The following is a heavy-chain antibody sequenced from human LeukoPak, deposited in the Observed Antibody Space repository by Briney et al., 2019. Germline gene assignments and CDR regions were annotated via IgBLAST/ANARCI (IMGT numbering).Heavy chain of an antibody. Sequence: GGSQRLSCAASGFTVRNSYMSWVRQAPGKGLEWVSVIYSGGSTYYADSVKGRFTISRDNSKNTLYLQMNSLGAEDTAVYYCARDSGTTVTGYYYYYMDVWGKGTTVTVSS. CDR1: GFTVRNSY. V-gene: IGHV3-66*02. D-gene: IGHD4-17*01. CDR3: ARDSGTTVTGYYYYYMDV. J-gene: IGHJ6*03. CDR2: IYSGGST.